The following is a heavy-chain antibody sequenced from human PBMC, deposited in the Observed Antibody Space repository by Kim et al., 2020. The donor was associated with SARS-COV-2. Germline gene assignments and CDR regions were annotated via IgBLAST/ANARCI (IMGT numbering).Heavy chain of an antibody. CDR1: GFRFTDYW. J-gene: IGHJ3*01. CDR2: ISPDGSQK. CDR3: TRWDGFDV. Sequence: GGSLRLSCAASGFRFTDYWMTWVRQAPGKGLEWVTNISPDGSQKHYADFVEGRFTISRDNARNSIYLQMNSLTVEDTAVYYCTRWDGFDVWGQGTMVSVS. V-gene: IGHV3-7*01.